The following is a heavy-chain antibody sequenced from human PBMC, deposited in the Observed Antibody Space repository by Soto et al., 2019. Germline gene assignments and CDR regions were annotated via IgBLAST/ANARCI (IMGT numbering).Heavy chain of an antibody. CDR2: ISPYTGNT. V-gene: IGHV1-18*01. CDR3: VMVDNYVTPTPQDV. D-gene: IGHD3-16*01. Sequence: QVQLVQSGDEVKKPGASVKVSCKASGYIFVHYGIAWVRQAPGQGLEWMGWISPYTGNTHSATKVQGRLTMTTDTSKSTAYMDLGSLTSHDTAVYYCVMVDNYVTPTPQDVWGEGTTVTVSS. CDR1: GYIFVHYG. J-gene: IGHJ6*04.